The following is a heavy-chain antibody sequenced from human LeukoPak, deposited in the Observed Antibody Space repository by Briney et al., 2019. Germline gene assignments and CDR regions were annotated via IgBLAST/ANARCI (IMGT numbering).Heavy chain of an antibody. J-gene: IGHJ5*02. CDR1: GFTFSSYA. V-gene: IGHV3-23*01. CDR2: ISGSGGST. D-gene: IGHD6-13*01. CDR3: AIGSQQQQLVVTLFDP. Sequence: GGSLRLSCAASGFTFSSYAMSWVRQAPGKGLEWVSAISGSGGSTYYADSVKGRFTISRDNSKNTLYLQMNSLRAEDTAVYYCAIGSQQQQLVVTLFDPWGQGTLVTVSS.